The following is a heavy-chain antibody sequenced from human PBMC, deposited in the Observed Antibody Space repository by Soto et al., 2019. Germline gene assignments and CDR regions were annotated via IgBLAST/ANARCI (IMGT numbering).Heavy chain of an antibody. V-gene: IGHV3-23*01. CDR3: AKTLYYYDTSGYQ. CDR2: ISGSGYST. Sequence: EVQLLESGGGLVQPGGSLRLSCAASGFTFSSYAMRWVRQAPGKGLEWVSAISGSGYSTYYADSVKGRFTISRDNSKNTLYLQVNSLRAEDTAVYYCAKTLYYYDTSGYQWGQGTLVTVSS. J-gene: IGHJ4*02. D-gene: IGHD3-22*01. CDR1: GFTFSSYA.